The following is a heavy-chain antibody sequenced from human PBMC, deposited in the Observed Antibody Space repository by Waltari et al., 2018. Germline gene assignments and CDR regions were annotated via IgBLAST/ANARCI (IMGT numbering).Heavy chain of an antibody. CDR3: ARGSMVRGVIGWRYYYYMDV. Sequence: QVQLQESGPGLVKPSQTLSLTCTVSGGSISSGGYSWSWIRQHPGKGLEWIGYIYYSGSTYYNPSLKSRVTISVDTSKNQFSLKLSSVTAADTAVYYCARGSMVRGVIGWRYYYYMDVWGKGTTVTVSS. CDR1: GGSISSGGYS. J-gene: IGHJ6*03. V-gene: IGHV4-31*03. D-gene: IGHD3-10*01. CDR2: IYYSGST.